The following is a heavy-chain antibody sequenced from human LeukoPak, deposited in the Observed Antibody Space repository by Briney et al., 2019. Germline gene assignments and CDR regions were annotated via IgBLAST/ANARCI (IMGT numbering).Heavy chain of an antibody. CDR2: INGNGAST. D-gene: IGHD5-18*01. V-gene: IGHV3-23*01. Sequence: GGSLRLSCAASGFTFDTHAMSWVRQAPGKGLDWVSGINGNGASTYYSDSVKGRFTISRDNSKNTLYLQMSTLRAEDTAVYYCAKDQGYSYYYLDYWGQGTLVTVSS. CDR3: AKDQGYSYYYLDY. J-gene: IGHJ4*02. CDR1: GFTFDTHA.